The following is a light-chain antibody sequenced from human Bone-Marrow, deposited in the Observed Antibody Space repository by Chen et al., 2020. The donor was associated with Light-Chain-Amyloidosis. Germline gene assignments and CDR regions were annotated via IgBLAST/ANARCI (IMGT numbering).Light chain of an antibody. V-gene: IGKV1-27*01. CDR2: AAS. CDR1: HVISNY. CDR3: QKYNTAPLT. Sequence: IQMTQSPSSLSASVGDRVTIACRASHVISNYLAWYQQKPGQPPKLLIYAASSLPSGVPSRFSGSGSGTDFTLTIASLQPEDVATYYCQKYNTAPLTFGGGTKVQIK. J-gene: IGKJ4*01.